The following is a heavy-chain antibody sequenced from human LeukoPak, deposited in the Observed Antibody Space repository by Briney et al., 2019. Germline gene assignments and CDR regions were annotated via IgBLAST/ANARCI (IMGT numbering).Heavy chain of an antibody. CDR3: ARLGLEVGGPNWFDP. CDR1: GFSFSSNW. Sequence: GGSLRLSCAAPGFSFSSNWMGWVRQAPGKGLEWVAHIKRDGSQKYYLDSVKGRFTITRDNAKNSLYLQMNSLRVEDTAVYYCARLGLEVGGPNWFDPWGQGTLVTVSS. D-gene: IGHD1-1*01. J-gene: IGHJ5*02. V-gene: IGHV3-7*01. CDR2: IKRDGSQK.